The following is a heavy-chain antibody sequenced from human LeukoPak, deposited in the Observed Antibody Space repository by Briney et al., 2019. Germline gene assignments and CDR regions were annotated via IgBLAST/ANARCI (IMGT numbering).Heavy chain of an antibody. D-gene: IGHD4-17*01. CDR3: ARDGMTTDFDAFDI. Sequence: RPSETLSLTCTVSGYSISSGYYWGWIRQPPGKGLEWIGSIYHSGSTYYNPSPKSRVTISVDTSKNQFSLKLSSVTAADTAVYYCARDGMTTDFDAFDIWGQGTMVTVSS. J-gene: IGHJ3*02. CDR1: GYSISSGYY. V-gene: IGHV4-38-2*02. CDR2: IYHSGST.